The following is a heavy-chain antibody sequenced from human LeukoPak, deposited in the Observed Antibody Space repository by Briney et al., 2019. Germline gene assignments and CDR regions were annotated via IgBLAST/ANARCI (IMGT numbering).Heavy chain of an antibody. CDR2: ISPSGDST. V-gene: IGHV3-23*01. J-gene: IGHJ6*03. CDR3: VRKVYYYMDV. Sequence: PGGSLRLSCAASGVTLSRYAVNWVRQAPGRGLEWVSYISPSGDSTVYAESVKGQFTISRDNSKNMLYLQMDSLRAEDTAIYYCVRKVYYYMDVWGKGTTVTVSS. CDR1: GVTLSRYA.